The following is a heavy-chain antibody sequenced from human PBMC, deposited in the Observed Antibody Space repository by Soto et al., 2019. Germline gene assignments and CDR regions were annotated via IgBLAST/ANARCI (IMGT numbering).Heavy chain of an antibody. CDR1: GFKFSRYS. CDR2: ISSWSTTI. CDR3: ARETEEGYDFWSGYPAT. D-gene: IGHD3-3*01. J-gene: IGHJ5*02. Sequence: PGGSLRLYCGASGFKFSRYSMNWVRQAQGKGLEWVSYISSWSTTIYYADSVKGRFTISRDNAKNSVYLQMNSLRDEDTAVYYCARETEEGYDFWSGYPATWGQGTLVTVSS. V-gene: IGHV3-48*02.